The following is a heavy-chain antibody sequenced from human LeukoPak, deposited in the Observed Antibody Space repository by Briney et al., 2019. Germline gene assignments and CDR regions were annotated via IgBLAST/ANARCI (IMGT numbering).Heavy chain of an antibody. J-gene: IGHJ2*01. D-gene: IGHD6-19*01. Sequence: PGGSLRLSCAASGFTFSSYGMSWVRQAPGKGLEWVSAISGSGGSTYYADSVKGRLTISRDNSKNTLYLQMNSLRAEDTAVYYCAKVESSGWYRYFDLWGRGTLVTVSS. V-gene: IGHV3-23*01. CDR3: AKVESSGWYRYFDL. CDR2: ISGSGGST. CDR1: GFTFSSYG.